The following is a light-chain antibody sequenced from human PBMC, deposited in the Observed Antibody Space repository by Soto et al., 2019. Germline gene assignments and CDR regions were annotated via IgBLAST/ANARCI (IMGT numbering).Light chain of an antibody. Sequence: QALRTQPPSVSAAPGQKVTISCSGSSSNIGGNSVSWYQQLPGTAPKLLIYDDNKRPSGIPDRFSGSKSGTSATLGITGFQTGDEADYYCGSWDSSPSAYVFGTGTKVTVL. CDR1: SSNIGGNS. CDR3: GSWDSSPSAYV. CDR2: DDN. V-gene: IGLV1-51*01. J-gene: IGLJ1*01.